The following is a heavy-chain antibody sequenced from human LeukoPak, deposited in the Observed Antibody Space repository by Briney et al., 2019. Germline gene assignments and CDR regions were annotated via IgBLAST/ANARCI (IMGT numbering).Heavy chain of an antibody. V-gene: IGHV3-30*04. CDR3: ARLPGSAAAGTGDY. D-gene: IGHD6-13*01. CDR2: ISYDGSNK. J-gene: IGHJ4*02. CDR1: GFTFSSYA. Sequence: GGSLRLSCAASGFTFSSYAMHWVRQAPGKGLEWVAVISYDGSNKYYADSVKGRFTISRDNSKNTLYLQMNSLRAEDTAVYYCARLPGSAAAGTGDYWGQGTLVTVSS.